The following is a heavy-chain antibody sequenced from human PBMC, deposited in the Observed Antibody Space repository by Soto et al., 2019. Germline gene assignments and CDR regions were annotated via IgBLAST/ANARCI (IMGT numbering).Heavy chain of an antibody. V-gene: IGHV4-59*01. CDR2: IYYSGST. CDR3: ARAVDD. CDR1: GGSISRYY. J-gene: IGHJ4*02. Sequence: TCTLSGGSISRYYCSWIRQPPGKGLEWIGYIYYSGSTNYNPSLKSRVTISVDTSKNQFSLKLSSVTAADTAVYYCARAVDDWCQGTLGNLAS.